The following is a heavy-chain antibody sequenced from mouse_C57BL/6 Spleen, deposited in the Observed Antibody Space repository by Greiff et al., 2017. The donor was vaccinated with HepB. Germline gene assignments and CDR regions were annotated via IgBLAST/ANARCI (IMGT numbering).Heavy chain of an antibody. Sequence: VQLQQSGPELVKPGASVKISCKASGYAFSSSWMNWVKQRPGKGLEWIGRIYPGDGDTNYNGKFKGKATLTADKSSSTAYMQLSSLTSEDCAVYFGARSMGAYYDYDGYYFDYWGQGTTLTVSS. D-gene: IGHD2-4*01. V-gene: IGHV1-82*01. CDR2: IYPGDGDT. CDR3: ARSMGAYYDYDGYYFDY. J-gene: IGHJ2*01. CDR1: GYAFSSSW.